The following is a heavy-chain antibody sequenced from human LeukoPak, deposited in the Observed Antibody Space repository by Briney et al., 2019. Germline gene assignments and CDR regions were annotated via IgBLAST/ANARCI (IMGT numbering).Heavy chain of an antibody. V-gene: IGHV4-59*01. CDR1: GGSTSSYY. Sequence: TSETLSLTCTVSGGSTSSYYWSWIRQPPGKGLGWIGYIYYSGSTNYNPSLKSGVTISVDTSKNQFSLTLSSVTAADTAVYYCARGRYFYWLLPVYYFYYWGQGTLVTVSS. J-gene: IGHJ4*02. CDR3: ARGRYFYWLLPVYYFYY. D-gene: IGHD3-9*01. CDR2: IYYSGST.